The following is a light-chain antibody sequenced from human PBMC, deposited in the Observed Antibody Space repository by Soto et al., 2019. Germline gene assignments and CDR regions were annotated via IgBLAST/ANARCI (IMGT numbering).Light chain of an antibody. V-gene: IGLV2-14*01. CDR3: SSYTSSSTVV. Sequence: QSALTQPASVSGSPGQSITISCTGTSSDVGGYNYVSWYQQHPGKAPKLMIYEVSNRPSGVSNRFSGSKSGNTASLTISGLKAEDEADDYCSSYTSSSTVVFGGGTKLTVL. CDR1: SSDVGGYNY. J-gene: IGLJ2*01. CDR2: EVS.